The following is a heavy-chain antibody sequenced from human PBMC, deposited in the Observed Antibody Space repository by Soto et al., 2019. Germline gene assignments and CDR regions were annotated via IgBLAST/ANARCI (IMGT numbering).Heavy chain of an antibody. CDR2: VNPRAGTV. D-gene: IGHD6-13*01. J-gene: IGHJ6*02. V-gene: IGHV1-46*04. CDR1: GYTFTTYY. CDR3: ARGPAANRLGANYYYYGMDF. Sequence: QVQLVQSGTEVKKPGASVKVSCKAAGYTFTTYYIHWVRQAPGQGLEWMGIVNPRAGTVSYAQRLQGRVTLTRDTSTSTVYMELSSLTSEDTAVYYCARGPAANRLGANYYYYGMDFWGQGTAVTVSS.